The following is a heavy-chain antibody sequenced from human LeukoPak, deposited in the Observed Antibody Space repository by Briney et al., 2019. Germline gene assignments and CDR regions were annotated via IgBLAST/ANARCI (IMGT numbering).Heavy chain of an antibody. CDR3: ARDLYYYDSSGYYPTYGMDV. J-gene: IGHJ6*02. Sequence: GASVKVSCKASGYPFTTYGITWVRQAPGQGLEWMGWINPNSGGTNYAQKFQGRVTMTRDTSISTAYMELSRLRSDDTAVYYCARDLYYYDSSGYYPTYGMDVWGQGTTVTVSS. V-gene: IGHV1-2*02. D-gene: IGHD3-22*01. CDR1: GYPFTTYG. CDR2: INPNSGGT.